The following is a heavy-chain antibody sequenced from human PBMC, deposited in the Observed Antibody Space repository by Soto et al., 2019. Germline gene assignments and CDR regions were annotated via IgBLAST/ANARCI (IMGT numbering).Heavy chain of an antibody. J-gene: IGHJ4*02. CDR3: AKETKNSQFYDFWSGYYFSERYYFDY. Sequence: GGSLRLSCAASGFTFSSYAMSWVRQAPGKGLEWVSAISGSGGSTYYADSVKGRFTISRGNSKNRLYLQMNSLRAEETAVYYCAKETKNSQFYDFWSGYYFSERYYFDYWGQGTLVTVSS. D-gene: IGHD3-3*01. CDR1: GFTFSSYA. CDR2: ISGSGGST. V-gene: IGHV3-23*01.